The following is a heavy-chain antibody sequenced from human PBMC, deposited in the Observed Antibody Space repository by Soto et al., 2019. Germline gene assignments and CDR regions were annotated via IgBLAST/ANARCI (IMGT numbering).Heavy chain of an antibody. D-gene: IGHD2-21*02. J-gene: IGHJ3*02. CDR2: NTSSATT. CDR1: GGSFSSSATY. Sequence: QLQLQESGPGLVKPSETLSLTCSVSGGSFSSSATYWGWFRQPPEKGPEWIGTNTSSATTYYNASLNSRVTISADTSTNKFSLDLNSVTAADTAVYHCARFHDFFHAFDIWGHGTMVTVSS. CDR3: ARFHDFFHAFDI. V-gene: IGHV4-39*01.